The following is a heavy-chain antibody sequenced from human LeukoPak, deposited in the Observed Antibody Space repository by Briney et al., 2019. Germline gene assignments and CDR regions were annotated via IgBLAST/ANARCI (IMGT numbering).Heavy chain of an antibody. CDR3: VRYYYDRSGYVYFDY. V-gene: IGHV7-4-1*02. CDR1: GYTFTTYA. Sequence: ASVKVSCKASGYTFTTYAMNWVRQAPGQGLEWVGWINTNTGNPTYAQGFTGRFVFSLDTSVSTAYLQISSPKAKDTAVYYCVRYYYDRSGYVYFDYWGQGTLVTVSS. D-gene: IGHD3-22*01. CDR2: INTNTGNP. J-gene: IGHJ4*02.